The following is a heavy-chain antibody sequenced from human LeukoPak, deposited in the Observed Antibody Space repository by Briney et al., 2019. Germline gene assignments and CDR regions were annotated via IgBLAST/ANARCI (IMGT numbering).Heavy chain of an antibody. D-gene: IGHD4-17*01. CDR3: ARGGEAGLAD. V-gene: IGHV4-59*01. J-gene: IGHJ4*02. CDR2: IYSSGNT. CDR1: GASMSSYY. Sequence: PSETLSLTCTVSGASMSSYYWTWIRQPPGKGLEWIGYIYSSGNTNSNPSPKSRVTISVDTSKNQFSLNLNSVTAADTAVYYCARGGEAGLADWGQGTLVTVSS.